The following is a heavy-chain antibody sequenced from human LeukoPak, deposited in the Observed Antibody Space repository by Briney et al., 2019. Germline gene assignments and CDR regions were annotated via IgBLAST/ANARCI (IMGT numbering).Heavy chain of an antibody. J-gene: IGHJ4*02. Sequence: SETLSLTCSVPSDSINYYYWNWIRQPPGKDLEWIAYTHYTGNTNSNPSLKSRVTTSVDTSKSQFSLKLSSVTAADTAVYYCAKWSSTLKAFDFWGQGILAIVSS. V-gene: IGHV4-59*08. CDR2: THYTGNT. CDR1: SDSINYYY. CDR3: AKWSSTLKAFDF. D-gene: IGHD2-8*01.